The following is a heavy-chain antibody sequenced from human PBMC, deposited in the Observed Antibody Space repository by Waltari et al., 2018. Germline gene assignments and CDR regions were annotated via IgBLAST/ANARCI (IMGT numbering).Heavy chain of an antibody. V-gene: IGHV3-23*04. Sequence: EVQLVESGGGLVQPGGSLRLSCAASGFTFSSYAMSWVRQAPGKGLEWVSAISGSGGSTYYADSVKGRFTISRDNSKNTLYLQMNSLRAEDTAVYYCAKGPTSNPTTRIAVAVPPRPWGQGTLVTVSS. CDR2: ISGSGGST. J-gene: IGHJ4*02. CDR3: AKGPTSNPTTRIAVAVPPRP. D-gene: IGHD6-19*01. CDR1: GFTFSSYA.